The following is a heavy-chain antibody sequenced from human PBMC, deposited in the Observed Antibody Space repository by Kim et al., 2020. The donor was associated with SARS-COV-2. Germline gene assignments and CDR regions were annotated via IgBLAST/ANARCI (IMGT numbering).Heavy chain of an antibody. D-gene: IGHD3-3*01. CDR2: IYYSGCT. CDR1: GGSISSGGYY. Sequence: SETLSLTCTVSGGSISSGGYYWSWIGHHPGKGLEGFGYIYYSGCTYYNPSLKSGVTISVDTSKNQFSLKLSSVTAADTAVYYCARVARITIFGVVNSAFDLWGQGKMVTDSS. V-gene: IGHV4-31*03. CDR3: ARVARITIFGVVNSAFDL. J-gene: IGHJ3*01.